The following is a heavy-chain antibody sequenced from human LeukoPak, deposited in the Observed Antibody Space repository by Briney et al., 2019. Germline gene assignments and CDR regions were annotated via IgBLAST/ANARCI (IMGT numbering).Heavy chain of an antibody. CDR3: ARDLVRGVSPYYYGMDV. Sequence: SQTLSLTCTVSGGSISSGDYYWSWIRQHPGKGLEWIGYIYYSGSTYYNPSLKSRVTISIDTSKNQFSLKLSSVTAADTAVYYCARDLVRGVSPYYYGMDVWGQGTTVTVSS. CDR1: GGSISSGDYY. V-gene: IGHV4-31*03. J-gene: IGHJ6*02. D-gene: IGHD3-10*01. CDR2: IYYSGST.